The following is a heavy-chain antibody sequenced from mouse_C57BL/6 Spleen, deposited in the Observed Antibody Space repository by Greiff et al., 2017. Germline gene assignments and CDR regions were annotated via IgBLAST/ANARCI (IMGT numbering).Heavy chain of an antibody. V-gene: IGHV1-62-2*01. CDR2: FYPGSGSI. CDR3: ARRLPYDYDGYFDY. CDR1: GYTFTEYT. Sequence: VKLMESGAELVKPGASVKLSCKASGYTFTEYTIHWVKQRSGQGLEWIGWFYPGSGSIKYNEKFKDKATLTADKSSSTVYMGLSRLTSEDSAVYFCARRLPYDYDGYFDYWGQGTTLTVSS. J-gene: IGHJ2*01. D-gene: IGHD2-4*01.